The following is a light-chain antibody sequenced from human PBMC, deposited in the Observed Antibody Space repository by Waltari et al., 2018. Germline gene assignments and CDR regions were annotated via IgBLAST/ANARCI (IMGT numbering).Light chain of an antibody. Sequence: VMTQSPATLSVSPGERVTPSCRASETVYGNLAWYQHRPGQAPRLLMYGVHTGVTGVPGRFSGGGFGTEFTLTISSVQSEDFAVYCCQQYDQWPGTFGQGTKVEIK. V-gene: IGKV3-15*01. CDR3: QQYDQWPGT. CDR1: ETVYGN. J-gene: IGKJ1*01. CDR2: GVH.